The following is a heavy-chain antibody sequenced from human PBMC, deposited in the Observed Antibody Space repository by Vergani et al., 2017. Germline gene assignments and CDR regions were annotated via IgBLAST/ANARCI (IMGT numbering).Heavy chain of an antibody. Sequence: QVQVVQSGAEVKKPGSSVKVSCKASGGIFNDYGFSWVRQAPGQGLEWMGGTIPAFGSINYAQKFQDRVSMIADASTRTVYMERRSLRAEGTAVYYCVSGELYARDHYGVDVWVRGTTVTVSS. CDR2: TIPAFGSI. CDR1: GGIFNDYG. CDR3: VSGELYARDHYGVDV. D-gene: IGHD2-2*01. J-gene: IGHJ6*02. V-gene: IGHV1-69*12.